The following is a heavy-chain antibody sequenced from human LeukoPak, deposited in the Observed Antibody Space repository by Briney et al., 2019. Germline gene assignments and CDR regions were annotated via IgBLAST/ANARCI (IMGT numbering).Heavy chain of an antibody. V-gene: IGHV4-59*01. CDR1: GGSISSYY. J-gene: IGHJ4*02. CDR3: ARESEYGDCGGLDY. CDR2: IYYSGST. Sequence: SETLSLTCTVSGGSISSYYWSWIRQPPGKGLEWIGYIYYSGSTNYNPSLKSRVTISVDTSKNQFSLKLSSVTAADTAVYYCARESEYGDCGGLDYWGQGTLVTVSS. D-gene: IGHD4-17*01.